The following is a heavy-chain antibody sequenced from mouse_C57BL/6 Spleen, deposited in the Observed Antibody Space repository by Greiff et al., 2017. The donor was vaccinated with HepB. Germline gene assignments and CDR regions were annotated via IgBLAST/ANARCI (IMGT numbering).Heavy chain of an antibody. Sequence: EVQLQESGPELVKPGASVKISCKASGYSFTGYYMNWVKQSPEKSLEWIGEINPSTGGTTYNQKFKAKATLTVDKSSSTAYMQLKSLTSEDSAVYYSARGSNPAWFAYWGQGTLVTVSA. CDR1: GYSFTGYY. CDR3: ARGSNPAWFAY. J-gene: IGHJ3*01. CDR2: INPSTGGT. D-gene: IGHD2-5*01. V-gene: IGHV1-42*01.